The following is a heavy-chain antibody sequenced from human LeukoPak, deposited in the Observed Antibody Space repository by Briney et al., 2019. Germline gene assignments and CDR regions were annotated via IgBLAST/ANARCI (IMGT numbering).Heavy chain of an antibody. CDR1: GYTFTSYG. J-gene: IGHJ6*02. CDR3: ARYRLCSSTSCYNYYYGMDV. Sequence: ASVKVSCKASGYTFTSYGISWVRQATGQGLEWMGWMNPNSGNTGYAQKFQGRVTMTRNTSISTAYMELSSLRSEDTAVYYCARYRLCSSTSCYNYYYGMDVWGQGTTVTVSS. CDR2: MNPNSGNT. V-gene: IGHV1-8*02. D-gene: IGHD2-2*02.